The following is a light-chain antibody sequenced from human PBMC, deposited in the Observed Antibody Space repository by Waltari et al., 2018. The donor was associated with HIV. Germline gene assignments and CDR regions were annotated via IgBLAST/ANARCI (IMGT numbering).Light chain of an antibody. CDR1: SSNIGAQYA. Sequence: QSVLTQPPSVSGAPGQRVTISCTGSSSNIGAQYAVTGYQQLPGTAPKVNISGNSHHPEACPDWFAGPNTATSACRVITGLQAEDECNYYCQSDDSSLGGWVFGGGTKLTVL. J-gene: IGLJ3*02. CDR3: QSDDSSLGGWV. V-gene: IGLV1-40*01. CDR2: GNS.